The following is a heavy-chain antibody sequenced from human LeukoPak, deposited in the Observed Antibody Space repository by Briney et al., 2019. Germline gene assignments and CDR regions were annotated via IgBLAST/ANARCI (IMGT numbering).Heavy chain of an antibody. J-gene: IGHJ4*02. CDR3: AKRSAESSGYSDY. D-gene: IGHD6-19*01. CDR2: ITGSGAFT. V-gene: IGHV3-23*01. CDR1: GFTFIKYS. Sequence: GGSLRLSCAASGFTFIKYSMTWVRQAPGKGLEWVSAITGSGAFTDYADSVKGRFTISRDNSKDTLYLQMNSLRAEDTAVYYCAKRSAESSGYSDYWGQGTLVTVSS.